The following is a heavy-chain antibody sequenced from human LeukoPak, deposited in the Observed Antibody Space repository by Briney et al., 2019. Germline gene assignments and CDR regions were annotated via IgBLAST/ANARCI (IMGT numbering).Heavy chain of an antibody. D-gene: IGHD6-25*01. V-gene: IGHV3-23*01. CDR2: ISGGGDST. Sequence: GGSLRLSCAASGFTFSTYAMSWVRQPPGKGLEWVSAISGGGDSTYYADSVKGRFTISRDNSKNTLYLQMSSLRAEDTAVYYCAKDYVAALGFDSWGQGTLVTVSS. CDR1: GFTFSTYA. CDR3: AKDYVAALGFDS. J-gene: IGHJ4*02.